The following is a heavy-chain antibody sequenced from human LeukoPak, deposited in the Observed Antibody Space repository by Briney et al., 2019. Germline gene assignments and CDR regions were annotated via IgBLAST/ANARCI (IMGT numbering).Heavy chain of an antibody. D-gene: IGHD2-2*01. CDR3: ARDRYCSSTSSYHPDAFDI. CDR1: GYTFTSYG. J-gene: IGHJ3*02. V-gene: IGHV1-18*01. CDR2: ISAYNGNT. Sequence: ASVTVSFTASGYTFTSYGISWVRQAPGQGPEWMGWISAYNGNTNYTQKLQGRVTMTTDTSTSTGYMELRSLRSDDTAVYYCARDRYCSSTSSYHPDAFDIWGQGTMVTVSS.